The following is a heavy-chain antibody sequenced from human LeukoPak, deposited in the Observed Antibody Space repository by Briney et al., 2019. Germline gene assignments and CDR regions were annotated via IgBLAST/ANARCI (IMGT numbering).Heavy chain of an antibody. Sequence: SETLSLTSSVSGRSVSSSSYYWGWLRQPPGKRLEWMGTVYYSGTTYSNPSLKSRVTISVDTSKNQFYLKLRSVTAADTAVYYGAKQSYGDHEYYYYMDGWGKGTTVSVSS. CDR3: AKQSYGDHEYYYYMDG. CDR2: VYYSGTT. D-gene: IGHD4-17*01. J-gene: IGHJ6*03. CDR1: GRSVSSSSYY. V-gene: IGHV4-39*01.